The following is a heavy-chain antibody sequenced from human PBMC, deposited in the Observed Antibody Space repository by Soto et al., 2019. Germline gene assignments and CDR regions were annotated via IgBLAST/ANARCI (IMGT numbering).Heavy chain of an antibody. CDR2: ISSSSSYT. CDR1: GFTFSDYY. V-gene: IGHV3-11*05. CDR3: ARLLVEAYISPQYYFDY. J-gene: IGHJ4*02. D-gene: IGHD2-8*02. Sequence: QVQLVESGGGLVKPGGSLRLSCAASGFTFSDYYMSWIRQAPGKGLEWVSYISSSSSYTNYADSVKGRFTISRDNTKNSLYLQMNSLRAEDTAVYYCARLLVEAYISPQYYFDYWGQGTLVTVSS.